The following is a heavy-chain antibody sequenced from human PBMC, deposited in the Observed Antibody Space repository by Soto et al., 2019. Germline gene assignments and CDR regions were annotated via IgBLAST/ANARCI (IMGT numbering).Heavy chain of an antibody. CDR3: ARGPLPGRMVRGAEPNRGYFDY. J-gene: IGHJ4*02. V-gene: IGHV4-34*01. Sequence: SETLSLTCAVYGGSFSGYYWSWIRQPPGKGLEWIGEINHSGSTNYNPSLKSRVTISVDTSKNQFSLKLSSVTAADTAVYYCARGPLPGRMVRGAEPNRGYFDYWGQGTLVTVSS. CDR2: INHSGST. CDR1: GGSFSGYY. D-gene: IGHD3-10*01.